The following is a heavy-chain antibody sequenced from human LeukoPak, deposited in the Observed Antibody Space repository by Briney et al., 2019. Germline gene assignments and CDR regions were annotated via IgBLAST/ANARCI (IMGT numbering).Heavy chain of an antibody. V-gene: IGHV1-2*02. Sequence: ASVKVSCKASGYTFTGYYMHWVRQAPGQGLEWMGWVNPNSGGTNFAQKFQGRVTMTRDTSISTAYMELSRLRSDDTAVYYCARDWEGLGEYWYFDLWGRGTLVTVSS. CDR1: GYTFTGYY. CDR3: ARDWEGLGEYWYFDL. D-gene: IGHD1-26*01. J-gene: IGHJ2*01. CDR2: VNPNSGGT.